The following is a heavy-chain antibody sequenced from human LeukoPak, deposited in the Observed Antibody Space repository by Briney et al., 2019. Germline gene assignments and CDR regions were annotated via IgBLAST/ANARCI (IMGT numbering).Heavy chain of an antibody. V-gene: IGHV7-4-1*02. D-gene: IGHD3-10*01. CDR1: GYTFTSYA. CDR2: INTNTGNP. Sequence: ASVKVSFKASGYTFTSYAMNWVRQAPAQGLEWMGWINTNTGNPTYAQGFIGRFVFSLDTYVSTAYLQISSLKAEDTAVYYCARGARDHYYYMDVWGKGTTVTVSS. CDR3: ARGARDHYYYMDV. J-gene: IGHJ6*03.